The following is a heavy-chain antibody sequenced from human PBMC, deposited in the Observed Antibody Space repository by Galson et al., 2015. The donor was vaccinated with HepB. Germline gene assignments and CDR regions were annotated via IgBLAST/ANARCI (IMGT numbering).Heavy chain of an antibody. J-gene: IGHJ4*02. Sequence: SLRLSCAASGFSFNYAPMNWVRQAPGKGLEWVGRIKSKTDGGTTDYAAPVKGRVTISRDDSKNTLYLQMISLKTEDTAVYYCATDVRGLFDYWGQGTLVAVSS. CDR3: ATDVRGLFDY. D-gene: IGHD3-10*01. CDR2: IKSKTDGGTT. CDR1: GFSFNYAP. V-gene: IGHV3-15*01.